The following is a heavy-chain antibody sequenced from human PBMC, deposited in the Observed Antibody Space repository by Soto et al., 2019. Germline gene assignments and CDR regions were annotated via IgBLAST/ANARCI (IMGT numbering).Heavy chain of an antibody. D-gene: IGHD6-6*01. CDR2: IYWDDDK. Sequence: QITLKESGPTLVKPTQTLTLTCTFSGFSLNTGGLGVGWIRXXPGKALEWLALIYWDDDKRYSPSLKSRLSITKDTSNNQVXXTMXXXXXVXXXXXXXXXXXXXXDCXRSYSSHYYYGMDVWGQGTTVTVSS. CDR3: XXXXXXXDCXRSYSSHYYYGMDV. J-gene: IGHJ6*02. V-gene: IGHV2-5*02. CDR1: GFSLNTGGLG.